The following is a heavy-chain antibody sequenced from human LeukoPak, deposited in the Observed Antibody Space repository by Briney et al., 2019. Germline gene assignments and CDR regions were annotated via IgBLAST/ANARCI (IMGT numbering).Heavy chain of an antibody. CDR2: LFRIGDTT. CDR1: GFPFVTKT. J-gene: IGHJ4*02. D-gene: IGHD1-26*01. V-gene: IGHV3-9*03. Sequence: PGGSLRLSCAASGFPFVTKTLHCVCHAPGKGLGWVAGLFRIGDTTGYTYYVRGRFTISRENTKKTLYLHMKSLSAEDMGLYYCVKDIGSGSYRYGGYFDYWGQGTLVTVSS. CDR3: VKDIGSGSYRYGGYFDY.